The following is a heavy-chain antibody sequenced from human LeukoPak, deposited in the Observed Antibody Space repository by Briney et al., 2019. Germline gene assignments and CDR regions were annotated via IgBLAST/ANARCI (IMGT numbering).Heavy chain of an antibody. D-gene: IGHD3-9*01. J-gene: IGHJ4*02. V-gene: IGHV4-59*01. CDR3: ARDQTYYDLLTGYYNAYFDY. CDR1: GGSISSYY. CDR2: IYYSGST. Sequence: PSETLSLTCTVSGGSISSYYWSWIRQPPGKGLEWIGYIYYSGSTNYNPSLKSRVTISVDTSKNQFSLKLSSATAADTAVYYCARDQTYYDLLTGYYNAYFDYWGQGTLVTVSS.